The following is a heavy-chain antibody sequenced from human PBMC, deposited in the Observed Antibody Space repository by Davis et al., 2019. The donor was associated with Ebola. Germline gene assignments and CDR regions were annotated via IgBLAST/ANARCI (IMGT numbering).Heavy chain of an antibody. CDR2: IDTDGSTT. CDR1: EFTFRSYW. D-gene: IGHD3-3*01. J-gene: IGHJ6*02. V-gene: IGHV3-74*01. Sequence: GESLKISCVASEFTFRSYWFHWVRQAPGKGLEWVSRIDTDGSTTNYADSVRGRFTISRDNSKNTLFLQMNSLSADDTAVYYCARGRVVERLFRNYYYGMDVWGQGTTVTVSS. CDR3: ARGRVVERLFRNYYYGMDV.